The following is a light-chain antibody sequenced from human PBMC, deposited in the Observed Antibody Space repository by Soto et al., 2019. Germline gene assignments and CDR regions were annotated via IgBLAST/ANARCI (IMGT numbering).Light chain of an antibody. CDR3: QPLNSYPPERFT. V-gene: IGKV1-9*01. J-gene: IGKJ3*01. CDR1: QGISSY. CDR2: AAS. Sequence: DIQLTQSPSFLSASVGDRVTITCRASQGISSYLAWYQQKPGKAPKLLIYAASTLQGGVPSRFSGSGSGTEFTLTISSLQPEDFATYYCQPLNSYPPERFTFGPGTKVDIK.